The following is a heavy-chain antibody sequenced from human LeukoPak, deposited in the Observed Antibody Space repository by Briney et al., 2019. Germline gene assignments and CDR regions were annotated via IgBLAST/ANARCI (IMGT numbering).Heavy chain of an antibody. Sequence: GGSLRLSCAASGFTFSSYGMHWVRQAPGKGLEWVAVIWYDGSNKYYADSVKGRFTISTDNSKNILYLQMNSLRAEDTAVYYCARDKGTYYFDYWGQGALVTVSS. CDR2: IWYDGSNK. V-gene: IGHV3-33*01. CDR1: GFTFSSYG. CDR3: ARDKGTYYFDY. J-gene: IGHJ4*02.